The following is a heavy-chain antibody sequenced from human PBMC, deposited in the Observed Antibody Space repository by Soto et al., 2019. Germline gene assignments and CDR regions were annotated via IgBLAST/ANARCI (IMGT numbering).Heavy chain of an antibody. D-gene: IGHD2-2*01. Sequence: EVQLVESGGGLVQPGGSLRLSCAASGFTFSSFEMNWVRQAPGKGLQWVSYISTSGTTIYYADSVKGRFTISRDNAKNSLYLQMNSLRAEDTAVYYCARDHCSSTSCYSNWFDPWGQGTLVTVSS. CDR1: GFTFSSFE. CDR3: ARDHCSSTSCYSNWFDP. CDR2: ISTSGTTI. V-gene: IGHV3-48*03. J-gene: IGHJ5*02.